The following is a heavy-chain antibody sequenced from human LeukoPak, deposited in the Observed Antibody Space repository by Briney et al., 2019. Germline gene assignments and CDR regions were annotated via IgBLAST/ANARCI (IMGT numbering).Heavy chain of an antibody. CDR3: ARSLLWLAGGVDY. CDR2: IYYTGNT. CDR1: GGSISSSSYC. J-gene: IGHJ4*02. D-gene: IGHD6-19*01. Sequence: SETLSLTCTVSGGSISSSSYCWDWIRQPPGKGLEWIGSIYYTGNTYYNPSLTSRATRSVDTSKRQVSLRLSSVTAADTAVYYCARSLLWLAGGVDYRGQGTLVTVSS. V-gene: IGHV4-39*01.